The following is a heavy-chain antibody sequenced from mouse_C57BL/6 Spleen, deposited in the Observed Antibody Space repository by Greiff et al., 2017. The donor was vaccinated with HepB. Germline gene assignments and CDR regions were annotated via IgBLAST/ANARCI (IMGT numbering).Heavy chain of an antibody. CDR1: GYTFTSYG. CDR3: ARWNDYDEYYFDY. J-gene: IGHJ2*01. V-gene: IGHV1-81*01. CDR2: IYPRSGNT. Sequence: VHLVESGAELARPGASVKLSCKASGYTFTSYGISWVKQRTGQGLEWIGEIYPRSGNTYYNEKFKGKATLTADKSSSTAYMELRSLTSEDSAVYFCARWNDYDEYYFDYWGQGTTLTVSA. D-gene: IGHD2-4*01.